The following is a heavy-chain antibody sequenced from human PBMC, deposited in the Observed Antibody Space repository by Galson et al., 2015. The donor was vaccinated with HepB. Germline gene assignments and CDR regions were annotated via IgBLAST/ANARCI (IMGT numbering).Heavy chain of an antibody. CDR1: GGSMRNYY. J-gene: IGHJ3*01. Sequence: ETLSLTCTVSGGSMRNYYWTWVRQPPGKGLEWIGYSYYSGSTKYNPSLNSRVAISVDASKNQFSLKLTSVTTADTAMYYCARDAGDNSGQIRDAFDLWGQGTMVIVSS. V-gene: IGHV4-59*01. CDR2: SYYSGST. CDR3: ARDAGDNSGQIRDAFDL. D-gene: IGHD3-22*01.